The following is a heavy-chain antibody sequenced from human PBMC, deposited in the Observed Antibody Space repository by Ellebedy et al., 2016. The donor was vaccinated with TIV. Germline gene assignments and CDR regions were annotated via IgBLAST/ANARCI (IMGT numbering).Heavy chain of an antibody. Sequence: GGSLRLSXAASGFTFSTYAMSWVRQAPGEGLEWVSTISASGGSTYYADSVKGRFTISRDNSKNMLYLQMNSLRAEDTSLYYCAKGETKYCTTSACGASWFDPWGQGTLVAVSS. CDR3: AKGETKYCTTSACGASWFDP. CDR1: GFTFSTYA. J-gene: IGHJ5*02. CDR2: ISASGGST. D-gene: IGHD2-8*01. V-gene: IGHV3-23*01.